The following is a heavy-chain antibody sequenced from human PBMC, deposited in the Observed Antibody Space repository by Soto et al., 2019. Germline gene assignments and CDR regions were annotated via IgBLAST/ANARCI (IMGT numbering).Heavy chain of an antibody. CDR1: GFTFSSYG. Sequence: PGGSLRLSCAASGFTFSSYGMHWVRQAPGKGLEWVAVISYDGSNKYYADSVKGRFTISRDNSKNTLYLQMNSLRAEDTAVYYCAKDALPMTKTGYFDYWGQGTLVTVSS. V-gene: IGHV3-30*18. CDR2: ISYDGSNK. J-gene: IGHJ4*02. D-gene: IGHD4-17*01. CDR3: AKDALPMTKTGYFDY.